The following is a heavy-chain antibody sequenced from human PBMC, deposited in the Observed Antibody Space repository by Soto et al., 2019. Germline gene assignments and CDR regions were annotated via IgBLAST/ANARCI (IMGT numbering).Heavy chain of an antibody. CDR2: IYHSGST. CDR3: ARGSIAAAGSGYYYYYYGMDV. D-gene: IGHD6-13*01. Sequence: SETLSLTCAVSGGSISSGGYSWSWIRQPPGKGLEWIGYIYHSGSTYYNPSLKSRVTISVDRSKNQFSLKLGSVTAADTAVYYCARGSIAAAGSGYYYYYYGMDVWGQGTTVTVSS. V-gene: IGHV4-30-2*01. J-gene: IGHJ6*02. CDR1: GGSISSGGYS.